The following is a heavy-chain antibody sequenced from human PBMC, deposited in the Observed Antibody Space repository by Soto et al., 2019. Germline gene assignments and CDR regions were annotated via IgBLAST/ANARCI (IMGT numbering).Heavy chain of an antibody. V-gene: IGHV3-48*03. Sequence: PGGSLRLSCTASRFTFSSYEMIWIRQAPGKGLEWVSYISTSGSTIYYADSVKGRFTISRDNAKNSLYLQMNSLGVEDTAVYYCAGENSPAGMDVWGQGTTVTVSS. D-gene: IGHD6-13*01. CDR1: RFTFSSYE. J-gene: IGHJ6*02. CDR2: ISTSGSTI. CDR3: AGENSPAGMDV.